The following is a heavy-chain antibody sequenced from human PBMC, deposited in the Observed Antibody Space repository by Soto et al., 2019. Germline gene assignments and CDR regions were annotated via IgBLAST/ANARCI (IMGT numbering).Heavy chain of an antibody. CDR2: ISGGAGTT. CDR1: GFTFTSYA. V-gene: IGHV3-23*04. J-gene: IGHJ4*02. Sequence: EVQLVESGGGLVQPGGSLRLSCAASGFTFTSYAVSWVRQAPGKGLEWLSAISGGAGTTYSADSVKGRFTISRDNSKNTVYLQMNSLRAEDTALYYCAKGYSGYDTFDYWGQGTLVTVSS. CDR3: AKGYSGYDTFDY. D-gene: IGHD5-12*01.